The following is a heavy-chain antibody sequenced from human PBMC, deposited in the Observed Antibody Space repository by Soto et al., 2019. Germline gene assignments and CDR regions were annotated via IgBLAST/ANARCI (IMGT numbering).Heavy chain of an antibody. V-gene: IGHV3-74*01. Sequence: GGSLRLSCAASGFTFSIYWMSWVRQAPGKGLVWVSRINGDGSSTNYADSVKGRFTISRDNAMKTLHLQMNSLRVEDTAVYYCVRDFRWGQGTLVTVSS. CDR2: INGDGSST. CDR3: VRDFR. CDR1: GFTFSIYW. J-gene: IGHJ4*02.